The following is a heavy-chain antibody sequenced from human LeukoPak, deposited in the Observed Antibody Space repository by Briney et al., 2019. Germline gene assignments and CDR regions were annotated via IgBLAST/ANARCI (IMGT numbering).Heavy chain of an antibody. V-gene: IGHV1-8*01. CDR1: GYTFTSYD. J-gene: IGHJ4*02. Sequence: VASVTVSRTASGYTFTSYDINWVRQATGQGLEWMGWMNPNSGNTGYAQKFQGRVTMTRNTSISTAYMELSSLRSEDTAVYYCARGPLWELLRYWGQGTLVTVSS. D-gene: IGHD1-26*01. CDR2: MNPNSGNT. CDR3: ARGPLWELLRY.